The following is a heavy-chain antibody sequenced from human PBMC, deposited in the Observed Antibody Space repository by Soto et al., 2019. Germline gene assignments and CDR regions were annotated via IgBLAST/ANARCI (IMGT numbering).Heavy chain of an antibody. J-gene: IGHJ6*02. CDR3: ARDQVDTAMAAGYYYYGMDV. CDR2: ISYDGSNK. CDR1: GFTFSSYD. D-gene: IGHD5-18*01. Sequence: GGSLRLSCAASGFTFSSYDMHWVRQAPGKGLEWVAVISYDGSNKYYADSVKGRITISRDNAKNSLYLQMNSLRAEDTAVYYCARDQVDTAMAAGYYYYGMDVWGQGTTVTVSS. V-gene: IGHV3-30*03.